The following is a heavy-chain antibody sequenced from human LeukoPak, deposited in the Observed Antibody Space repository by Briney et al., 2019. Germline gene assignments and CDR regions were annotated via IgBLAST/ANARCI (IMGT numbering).Heavy chain of an antibody. V-gene: IGHV1-46*01. Sequence: GASVKVSCKASGYTFTSYYMHWVRQAPGQGLEWMGITNPSGGSTSYAQKFQGRVTMTRDTSTSTVYMELSSLRSEDTAVYYCARDMAASTYYYYMDVWGKGTTVTVSS. CDR3: ARDMAASTYYYYMDV. CDR1: GYTFTSYY. J-gene: IGHJ6*03. D-gene: IGHD5-24*01. CDR2: TNPSGGST.